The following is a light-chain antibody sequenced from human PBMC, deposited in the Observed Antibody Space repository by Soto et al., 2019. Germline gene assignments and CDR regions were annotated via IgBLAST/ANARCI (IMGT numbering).Light chain of an antibody. V-gene: IGLV2-14*03. CDR1: SSDLGGYNY. CDR2: DVN. Sequence: QSALTQPASVSGSPGLAITISCTGTSSDLGGYNYVSWYQHHPGKAPKLLIYDVNSRPSGVSNRFSGSKSGYTASLTISGLQAEDEAIYYCSSYSSSTTLVLFGGGTKLTVL. CDR3: SSYSSSTTLVL. J-gene: IGLJ2*01.